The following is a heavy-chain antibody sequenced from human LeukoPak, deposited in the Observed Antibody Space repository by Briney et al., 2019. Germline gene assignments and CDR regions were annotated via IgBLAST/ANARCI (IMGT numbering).Heavy chain of an antibody. V-gene: IGHV4-39*01. CDR1: GGSISSSSYY. CDR2: SYYSGST. CDR3: ARSTVTTWVGDFDY. Sequence: SETLSLTCTVSGGSISSSSYYWGWIRQPPGKGLEWIGSSYYSGSTYYNPALQSRVTMSVDTSKNQFSLKLSSVTAADTAVYYCARSTVTTWVGDFDYWGQGTLVTVSS. D-gene: IGHD4-17*01. J-gene: IGHJ4*02.